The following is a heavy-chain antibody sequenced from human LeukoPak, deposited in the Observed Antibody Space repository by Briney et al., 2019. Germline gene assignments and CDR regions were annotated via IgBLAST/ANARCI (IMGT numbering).Heavy chain of an antibody. V-gene: IGHV1-2*02. Sequence: ASVKVSCKASGYTFTGYYMHWVRQAPGQGLEWMGWINPNSGGTNYAQKFQGRVTMTRDTSISTAYMELSRLRSDDTAAYYCARVSGWNDAWDQYEADVWGKGTTVTVSS. CDR3: ARVSGWNDAWDQYEADV. D-gene: IGHD1-1*01. J-gene: IGHJ6*04. CDR2: INPNSGGT. CDR1: GYTFTGYY.